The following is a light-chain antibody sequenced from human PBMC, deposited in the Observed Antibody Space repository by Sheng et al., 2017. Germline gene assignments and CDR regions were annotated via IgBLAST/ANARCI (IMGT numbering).Light chain of an antibody. CDR2: DAS. CDR1: QSVSSY. V-gene: IGKV3-11*01. CDR3: QQRDDWPPYS. J-gene: IGKJ2*03. Sequence: EIVLTQSPATLSLSPGERATLSCRASQSVSSYLAWYQQKPGQAPRLLIYDASNRATGIPARFSGSGSGTDFTLSISSLDPEDFAVYYCQQRDDWPPYSFGQGTKLE.